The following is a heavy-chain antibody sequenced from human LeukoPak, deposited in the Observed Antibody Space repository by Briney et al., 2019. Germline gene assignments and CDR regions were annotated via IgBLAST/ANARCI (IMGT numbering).Heavy chain of an antibody. CDR2: IYLGDSDT. J-gene: IGHJ5*02. D-gene: IGHD3-10*01. V-gene: IGHV5-51*01. Sequence: GESLKISCKASGYSFSSYWIGWVRQMPGKGLEWMGLIYLGDSDTRYSPSFQGHVTISADKSINTAYPQWSSLKASDTAMYYCARLHGSETFLSYSWFDPWGQGTLVTVSS. CDR3: ARLHGSETFLSYSWFDP. CDR1: GYSFSSYW.